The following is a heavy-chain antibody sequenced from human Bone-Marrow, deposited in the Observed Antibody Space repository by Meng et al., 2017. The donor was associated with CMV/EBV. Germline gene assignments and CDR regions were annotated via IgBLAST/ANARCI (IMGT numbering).Heavy chain of an antibody. J-gene: IGHJ6*02. CDR2: ISIYNGHT. CDR1: GYTFVNYG. Sequence: ASVKVSCKASGYTFVNYGLSWVRQAPGQGLEWMGWISIYNGHTSYAEKFQDRVTMTTDTSTSTAYMELRRLTSHDTAMYYCARDAFITGTTYYYGMDAWGQGTTVTVSS. V-gene: IGHV1-18*01. D-gene: IGHD1-20*01. CDR3: ARDAFITGTTYYYGMDA.